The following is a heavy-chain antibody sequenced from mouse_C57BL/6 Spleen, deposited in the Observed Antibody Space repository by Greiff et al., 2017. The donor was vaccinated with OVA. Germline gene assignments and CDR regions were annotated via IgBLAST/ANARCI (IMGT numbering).Heavy chain of an antibody. V-gene: IGHV1-66*01. J-gene: IGHJ3*01. CDR3: AREDYGSVAY. D-gene: IGHD1-1*01. Sequence: QVQLQQSGPELVKPGASVKISCKASGYSFTSYYIHWVKQRPGQGLEWIGWIYPGSGNTKYNEKFKGKATLTADTSSSTAYMQLSSLTSEDSAVYYCAREDYGSVAYWGQGTLVTVSA. CDR1: GYSFTSYY. CDR2: IYPGSGNT.